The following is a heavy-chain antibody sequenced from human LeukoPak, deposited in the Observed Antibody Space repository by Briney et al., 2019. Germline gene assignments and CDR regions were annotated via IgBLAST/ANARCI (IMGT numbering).Heavy chain of an antibody. CDR1: GFTVSSNS. V-gene: IGHV3-53*01. CDR2: ISSDNT. D-gene: IGHD4/OR15-4a*01. J-gene: IGHJ4*02. CDR3: SRRAGAYSLPYDY. Sequence: GGSLRLSCTVSGFTVSSNSMSWVRQAPGKGLEGVAFISSDNTHCSDSVKGRVTISRDNSKNTLYLQMNMLRAEAPAVSYYSRRAGAYSLPYDYWGQGTLVTVSS.